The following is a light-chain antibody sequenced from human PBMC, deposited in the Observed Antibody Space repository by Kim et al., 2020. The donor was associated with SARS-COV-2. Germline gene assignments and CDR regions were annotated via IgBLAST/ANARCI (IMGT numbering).Light chain of an antibody. J-gene: IGKJ3*01. CDR3: QQYGNSPGT. V-gene: IGKV3-20*01. Sequence: SPGERATLSCRASQSVTSNYLAWYQQKPGQAPRLLIYAASSRATGIPDRFSGSGSGADFTLTISRLESEDFAVYYCQQYGNSPGTFGPGTKVDIK. CDR1: QSVTSNY. CDR2: AAS.